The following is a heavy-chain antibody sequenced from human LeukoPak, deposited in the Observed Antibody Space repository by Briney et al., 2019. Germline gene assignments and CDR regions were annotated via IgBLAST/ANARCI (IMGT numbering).Heavy chain of an antibody. D-gene: IGHD3-10*01. CDR3: ARAVGSGSFQTYYYYMDV. V-gene: IGHV4-4*07. J-gene: IGHJ6*03. CDR1: GGSISSYY. Sequence: SETLSLTCTVSGGSISSYYWSWIRQPAGKGLEWIGRIYTSGSTNYNPSLKSRVTMSVDTSKNQFSLKLSSVTAADTAVYYCARAVGSGSFQTYYYYMDVWGKGTTVTVSS. CDR2: IYTSGST.